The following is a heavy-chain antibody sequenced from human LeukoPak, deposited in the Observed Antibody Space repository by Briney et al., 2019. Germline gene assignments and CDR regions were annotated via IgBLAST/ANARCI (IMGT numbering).Heavy chain of an antibody. CDR2: IYYSGST. D-gene: IGHD3-10*01. Sequence: PSETLSLTCTVSGGSISSSSYYWGWIRQPPGKGLEWVGSIYYSGSTYYNPSLKSRVTISVDTSKNQFSLKLSSVTAADTAVYYCARDLGITMVRGVMPGEEGRVLRVPDYYGMDVWGQGTTVTVSS. CDR3: ARDLGITMVRGVMPGEEGRVLRVPDYYGMDV. V-gene: IGHV4-39*02. J-gene: IGHJ6*02. CDR1: GGSISSSSYY.